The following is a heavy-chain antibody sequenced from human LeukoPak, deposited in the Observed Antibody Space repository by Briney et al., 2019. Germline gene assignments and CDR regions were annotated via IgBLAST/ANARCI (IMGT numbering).Heavy chain of an antibody. CDR3: TKELGASGSSHMCYFDY. CDR2: VSHDGSAK. J-gene: IGHJ4*02. Sequence: GGSLRLSCAASGFSLRNHGMNWVRQAPGKGLEWVAVVSHDGSAKFYADSVKGRFTISRDNPNNILYLKMNSLRPEDTAVYYCTKELGASGSSHMCYFDYWGQGILVTVS. CDR1: GFSLRNHG. D-gene: IGHD3-10*01. V-gene: IGHV3-30*18.